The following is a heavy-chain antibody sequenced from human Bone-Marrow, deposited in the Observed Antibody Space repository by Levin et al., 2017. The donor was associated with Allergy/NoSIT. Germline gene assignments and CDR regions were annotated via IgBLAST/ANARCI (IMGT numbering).Heavy chain of an antibody. V-gene: IGHV3-21*01. J-gene: IGHJ4*02. D-gene: IGHD5-12*01. CDR3: ARDWDSGYDSWYFDY. Sequence: GGSLRLSCAASGFTFSSYSMNWVRQAPGKGLEWVSSISSSSSYIYYADSVKGRFTISRDNAKNSLYLQMNSLRAEDTAVYYCARDWDSGYDSWYFDYWGQGTLVTVSS. CDR1: GFTFSSYS. CDR2: ISSSSSYI.